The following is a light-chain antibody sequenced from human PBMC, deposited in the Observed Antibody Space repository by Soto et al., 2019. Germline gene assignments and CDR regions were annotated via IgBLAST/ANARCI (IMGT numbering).Light chain of an antibody. V-gene: IGKV3-15*01. CDR3: QQYNKWPLT. CDR1: QSVSSN. J-gene: IGKJ4*01. Sequence: EIVMTQSPATLSVSPGERATLSCRASQSVSSNLAWYQQKPGQAPRLLIYGSSTRATGIPARFSGSGSGTEFTLTISSLQSEDFAFYYCQQYNKWPLTFGGGTKVEI. CDR2: GSS.